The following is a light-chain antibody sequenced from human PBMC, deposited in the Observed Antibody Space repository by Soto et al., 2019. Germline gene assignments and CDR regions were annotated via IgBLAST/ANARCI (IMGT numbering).Light chain of an antibody. CDR2: DAS. CDR1: QSVSSSY. Sequence: EIVLTQSPATLSLSPGERATLSCGASQSVSSSYLAWYQQKPGLAPRLLMYDASSRATGIPDRFSGSGSGTDFTLTISRLEPEDFAVYYCQQYDSFSLTFGGGTKVEIK. CDR3: QQYDSFSLT. V-gene: IGKV3D-20*01. J-gene: IGKJ4*01.